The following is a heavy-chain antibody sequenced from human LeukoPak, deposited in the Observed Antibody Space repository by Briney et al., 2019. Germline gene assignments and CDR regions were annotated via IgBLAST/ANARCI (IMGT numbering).Heavy chain of an antibody. D-gene: IGHD2-15*01. Sequence: GRYLRLSCAASGFTFSSYAMHWVRQAPGKGLEWVAVISYDGSNKYYADSVKGRFTISRDNSKNTLYLQMNSLRAEDTAVYYRARGLGYCSGGSCSIPFLDYWGQGTLVTVSS. V-gene: IGHV3-30-3*01. CDR1: GFTFSSYA. J-gene: IGHJ4*02. CDR3: ARGLGYCSGGSCSIPFLDY. CDR2: ISYDGSNK.